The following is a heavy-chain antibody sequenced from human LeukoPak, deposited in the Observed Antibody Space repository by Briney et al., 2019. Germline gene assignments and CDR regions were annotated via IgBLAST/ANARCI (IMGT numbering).Heavy chain of an antibody. Sequence: SETLSLTCTASSVSISSYYWSWIRQPPGKGLEWIGYIYYSGSTNYNPSLKSRVTISVDTSKNQFSLKLSSVTAADTAVYYCAREFVQWEPDYWGQGTLVTVSS. D-gene: IGHD1-26*01. CDR2: IYYSGST. J-gene: IGHJ4*02. V-gene: IGHV4-59*01. CDR3: AREFVQWEPDY. CDR1: SVSISSYY.